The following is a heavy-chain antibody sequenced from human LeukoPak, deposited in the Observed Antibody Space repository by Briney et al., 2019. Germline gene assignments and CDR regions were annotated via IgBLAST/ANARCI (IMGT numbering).Heavy chain of an antibody. Sequence: ASVKVSCKASGYTFTSYYMHWVRQAPGQGLEWMGTINPSGGSTSYAQKFQGRVTMTRDMSTSTVYMELSSLRSEDTAVYYCARQTYYYDSSGYSLFDYWGQGTLVTVSS. CDR3: ARQTYYYDSSGYSLFDY. V-gene: IGHV1-46*01. J-gene: IGHJ4*02. D-gene: IGHD3-22*01. CDR1: GYTFTSYY. CDR2: INPSGGST.